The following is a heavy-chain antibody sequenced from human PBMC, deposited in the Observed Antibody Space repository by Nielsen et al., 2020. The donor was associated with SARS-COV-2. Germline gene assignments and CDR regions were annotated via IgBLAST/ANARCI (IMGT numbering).Heavy chain of an antibody. Sequence: LRLSCTVSGDSIGTGSYYWSWIRQHPGKGLEWIGYISHSGSTFYNPSLKSRLSISIDTSDNQFSLNLRSVTAADTALYYCARVVQYDILTGNYANWFDPWGQGTLVSVSS. CDR3: ARVVQYDILTGNYANWFDP. J-gene: IGHJ5*02. CDR1: GDSIGTGSYY. V-gene: IGHV4-31*03. CDR2: ISHSGST. D-gene: IGHD3-9*01.